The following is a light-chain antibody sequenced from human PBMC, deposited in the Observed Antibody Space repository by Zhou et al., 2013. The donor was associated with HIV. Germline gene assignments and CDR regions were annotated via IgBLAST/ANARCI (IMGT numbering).Light chain of an antibody. CDR3: QHYNSYPFT. J-gene: IGKJ4*01. V-gene: IGKV1-5*03. Sequence: DIQMTQSPSTLSPSVGDRVNITCRASQSIGRWLAWYQQKPGTAPKVLIYQASTLEFGVPLRFSGSGSGTEFTLAIGSVQPEDCATYYCQHYNSYPFTFGGGTKVEVK. CDR2: QAS. CDR1: QSIGRW.